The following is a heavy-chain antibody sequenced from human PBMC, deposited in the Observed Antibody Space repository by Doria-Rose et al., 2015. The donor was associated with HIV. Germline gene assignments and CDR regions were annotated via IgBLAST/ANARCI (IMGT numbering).Heavy chain of an antibody. J-gene: IGHJ4*02. Sequence: SGPVLVKPTETLTLTCTVSGVSLSSPGMGVSWIRQPPGKALEWLANIFSDDERSYKTSLKSRLTISRGTPKSQVVLTMTDMDPVDTATYYCARIKSSRWYHKYYFDFWGQGTLVIVS. D-gene: IGHD6-13*01. CDR3: ARIKSSRWYHKYYFDF. V-gene: IGHV2-26*01. CDR2: IFSDDER. CDR1: GVSLSSPGMG.